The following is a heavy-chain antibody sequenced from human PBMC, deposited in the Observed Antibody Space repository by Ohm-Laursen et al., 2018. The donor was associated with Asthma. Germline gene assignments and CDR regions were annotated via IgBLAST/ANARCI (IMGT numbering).Heavy chain of an antibody. CDR2: MHSSGGA. V-gene: IGHV4-59*02. Sequence: SETLSLTCAVSGGSVSGYYWSWTRQPPGRGLEWIAYMHSSGGANYNPSLQSRVTLSVDTSNNRVSLRLSFVTAADTALYFCARLDWALSVFDLWGQGALVTVAS. D-gene: IGHD3-9*01. CDR3: ARLDWALSVFDL. J-gene: IGHJ5*02. CDR1: GGSVSGYY.